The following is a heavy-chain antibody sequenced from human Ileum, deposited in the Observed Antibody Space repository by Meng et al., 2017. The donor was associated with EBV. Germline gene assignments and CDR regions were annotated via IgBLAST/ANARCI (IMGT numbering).Heavy chain of an antibody. D-gene: IGHD3/OR15-3a*01. V-gene: IGHV1-3*04. CDR2: INTDNGET. J-gene: IGHJ4*02. CDR3: ASRPGFNIGPFDF. CDR1: GYTFTRYP. Sequence: VQLVHSGAEVKKPGASVKLSCKASGYTFTRYPIHWVRQAPGQRPEWMGWINTDNGETEFSQKFQGRVTITRDTSATTAYMELISLRSEDTAVYYCASRPGFNIGPFDFWGQGTLVTVSS.